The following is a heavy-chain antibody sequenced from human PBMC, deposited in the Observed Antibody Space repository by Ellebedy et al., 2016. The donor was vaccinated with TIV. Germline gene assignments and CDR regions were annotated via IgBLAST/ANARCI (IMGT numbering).Heavy chain of an antibody. CDR2: IYSGGST. V-gene: IGHV3-53*01. J-gene: IGHJ3*02. D-gene: IGHD3-16*01. Sequence: GESLKISCAASGFTVSSNYMSWVRQAPGKGLEWVSVIYSGGSTYYADSVKGRFTISRDNSKNTLYLQMNSLRAEDTAVYYCARAVYDMDAFDIWGQGTMVTVSS. CDR1: GFTVSSNY. CDR3: ARAVYDMDAFDI.